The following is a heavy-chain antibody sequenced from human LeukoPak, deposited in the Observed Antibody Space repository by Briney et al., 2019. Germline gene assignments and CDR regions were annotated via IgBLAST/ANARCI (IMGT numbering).Heavy chain of an antibody. Sequence: GESLRISRKGSGYSFTSYWLGLVRQVPGKGLEWMGIIYPGYSDTRYSPSFQGQVTISADKTISTAYLQWSSLKASDTATYYCARRSGYDYCVDYWGQGTLVTVSS. D-gene: IGHD5-12*01. J-gene: IGHJ4*02. CDR1: GYSFTSYW. CDR2: IYPGYSDT. V-gene: IGHV5-51*01. CDR3: ARRSGYDYCVDY.